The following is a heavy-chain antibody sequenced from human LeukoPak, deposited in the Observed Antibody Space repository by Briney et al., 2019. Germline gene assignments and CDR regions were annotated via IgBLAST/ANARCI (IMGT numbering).Heavy chain of an antibody. CDR3: ARARSSYGYGDAFDI. J-gene: IGHJ3*02. CDR2: ISYDGSSK. CDR1: GFTFSNFG. V-gene: IGHV3-30*19. D-gene: IGHD5-18*01. Sequence: GGSLRLSCAASGFTFSNFGMHWVRQAPGKGLEWVAVISYDGSSKYYADSVKGRFTISRDNSKNTLYLQVNSLRAEDTAVYYCARARSSYGYGDAFDIWGQGTMVTVSS.